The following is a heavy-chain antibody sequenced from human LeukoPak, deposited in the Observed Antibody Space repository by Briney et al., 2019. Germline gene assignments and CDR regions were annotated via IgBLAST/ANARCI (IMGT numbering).Heavy chain of an antibody. CDR2: IIPIFGTA. V-gene: IGHV1-69*05. CDR1: GGTFSSYA. D-gene: IGHD1-1*01. J-gene: IGHJ6*03. Sequence: ASVKVSCKASGGTFSSYAISWVRQAPGQGLEWMGGIIPIFGTANYAQKFQGRVTITTDESTSTAYMELSSLRSEDTAVYYCASPGNWKQRPYYYYMDVWGKGTTVTVSS. CDR3: ASPGNWKQRPYYYYMDV.